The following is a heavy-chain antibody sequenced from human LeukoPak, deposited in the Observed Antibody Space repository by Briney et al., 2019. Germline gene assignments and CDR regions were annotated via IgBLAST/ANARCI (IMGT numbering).Heavy chain of an antibody. J-gene: IGHJ4*02. V-gene: IGHV4-34*01. CDR1: GGSFSGYY. D-gene: IGHD2-2*01. CDR2: INHSGNT. CDR3: ARLGLWVPAAINY. Sequence: SETLSLTCAVYGGSFSGYYWSWIRQPPGKGLEWIGEINHSGNTNYNPSLKSRVTISVDTSKNQFSLKLSSVTAADTAVYYCARLGLWVPAAINYWGQGTLVTVSS.